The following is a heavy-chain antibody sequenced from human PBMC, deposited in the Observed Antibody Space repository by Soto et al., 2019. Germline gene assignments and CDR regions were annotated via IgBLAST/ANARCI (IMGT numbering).Heavy chain of an antibody. V-gene: IGHV1-69*13. CDR3: ASPGGGGYSVYYSSLYYYYGMDV. D-gene: IGHD5-12*01. J-gene: IGHJ6*02. Sequence: SVKVSCKAPGGTFSSYAISWVRQAPGQGLEWTGGIIPIFGTANYAQKFQGRVTITADESTSTAYMELSSLRSEDTAVYYCASPGGGGYSVYYSSLYYYYGMDVWGQGTTVTVSS. CDR1: GGTFSSYA. CDR2: IIPIFGTA.